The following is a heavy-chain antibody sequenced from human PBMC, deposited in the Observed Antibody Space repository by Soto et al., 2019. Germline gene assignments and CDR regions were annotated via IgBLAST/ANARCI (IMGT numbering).Heavy chain of an antibody. CDR1: GFTFIKAW. CDR2: IKSKTDGGTT. V-gene: IGHV3-15*01. J-gene: IGHJ4*02. CDR3: TTVPGTYDFWSGYWYYFDY. Sequence: LRLSCAASGFTFIKAWMTWVRQAPGKGLEWVGRIKSKTDGGTTEYAAPVKGRFTISRDDSKNTLYLQMNSLKTEDTAVYFCTTVPGTYDFWSGYWYYFDYWGQGTLVTVSS. D-gene: IGHD3-3*01.